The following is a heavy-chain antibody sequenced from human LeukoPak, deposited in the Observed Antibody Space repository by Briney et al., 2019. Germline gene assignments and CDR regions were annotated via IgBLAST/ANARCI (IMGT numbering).Heavy chain of an antibody. CDR1: GGTFSSYA. CDR3: ARAGIYDSSGHYYVDAFDI. J-gene: IGHJ3*02. V-gene: IGHV1-69*06. CDR2: IIPIFGTA. Sequence: GASVKVSCKASGGTFSSYAISWVRQAPGQGLEWMGGIIPIFGTANSAQKFQGRVTITADKSTSTAYMELSSLRSEDTAVYYCARAGIYDSSGHYYVDAFDIWGEGTMVTVSS. D-gene: IGHD3-22*01.